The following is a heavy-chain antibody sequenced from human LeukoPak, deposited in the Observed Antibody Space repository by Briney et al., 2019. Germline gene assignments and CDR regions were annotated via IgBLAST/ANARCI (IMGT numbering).Heavy chain of an antibody. Sequence: KPSETLSLTCTVSGGSISSYYWSWIRQPPGKGLEWIGYVYYSGSTEYNPSLRSRVTISLDMSKHQFSLNLTSVTAADTAVYYCARVTGYMVEDYFDSWGQGTLVTVSS. CDR1: GGSISSYY. V-gene: IGHV4-59*01. CDR3: ARVTGYMVEDYFDS. D-gene: IGHD6-13*01. CDR2: VYYSGST. J-gene: IGHJ4*02.